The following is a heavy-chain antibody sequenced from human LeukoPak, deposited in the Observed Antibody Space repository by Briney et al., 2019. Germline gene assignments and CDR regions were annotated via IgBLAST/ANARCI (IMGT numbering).Heavy chain of an antibody. CDR1: GHTFTSYG. V-gene: IGHV1-18*01. J-gene: IGHJ4*02. CDR3: ASDTGASGSYPTLLDY. D-gene: IGHD1-26*01. CDR2: ISAYNGNT. Sequence: ASVKVSCKASGHTFTSYGISWVRQAPGQGLEWMGWISAYNGNTNYAQKLQGRVTMTTDTSTSTAYMELRSLRSDGTAVYYCASDTGASGSYPTLLDYWGQGTLVTVSS.